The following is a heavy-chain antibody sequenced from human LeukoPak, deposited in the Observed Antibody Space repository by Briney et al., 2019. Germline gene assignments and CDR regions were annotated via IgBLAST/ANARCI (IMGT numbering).Heavy chain of an antibody. CDR2: ISGSGGST. V-gene: IGHV3-23*01. J-gene: IGHJ4*02. CDR3: ARVDKSELMSDY. D-gene: IGHD1-14*01. CDR1: GFTFSSYA. Sequence: QSGGSLRLSCAASGFTFSSYAMSWVRQAPGKGLEWVSGISGSGGSTYHADSVKGRFTISRDNSKNTLYLQMNSLRAEDTAVYYCARVDKSELMSDYWGQGTLVTVSS.